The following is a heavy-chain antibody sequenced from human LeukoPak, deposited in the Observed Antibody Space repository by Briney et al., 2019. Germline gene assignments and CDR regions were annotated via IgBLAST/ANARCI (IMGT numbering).Heavy chain of an antibody. CDR3: AKVGGYYMSYDY. D-gene: IGHD3-3*01. J-gene: IGHJ4*02. CDR1: GFSFSSYA. CDR2: ISGSGGST. V-gene: IGHV3-23*01. Sequence: GGSLRLSCATSGFSFSSYAMSWVRQAPGKGLEWVSAISGSGGSTYYADSVKGRFTISRDDSKNTLYLQMNSLRAEDTAVYYCAKVGGYYMSYDYWGQGTLVTVSP.